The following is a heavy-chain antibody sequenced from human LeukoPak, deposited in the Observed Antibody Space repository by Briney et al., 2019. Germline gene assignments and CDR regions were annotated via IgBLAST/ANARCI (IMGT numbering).Heavy chain of an antibody. CDR2: IYYSGST. D-gene: IGHD2-15*01. CDR1: GGSISSYY. Sequence: PSETLSLTCTVSGGSISSYYWSWIRQPPGKGLEWIGYIYYSGSTNYNPSLKSRVTISVDTSKNQFSLKLSSVTAADTAVYYCARDDSGWFGSWGIPFDYWGQGTLVTVSS. J-gene: IGHJ4*02. V-gene: IGHV4-59*01. CDR3: ARDDSGWFGSWGIPFDY.